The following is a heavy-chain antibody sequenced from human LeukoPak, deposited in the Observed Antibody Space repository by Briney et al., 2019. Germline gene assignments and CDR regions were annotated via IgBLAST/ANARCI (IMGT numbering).Heavy chain of an antibody. CDR1: GGSISSYY. D-gene: IGHD5-18*01. V-gene: IGHV4-59*01. CDR2: IYYSGST. J-gene: IGHJ5*02. Sequence: SETLSLTCTVSGGSISSYYWSWIRQPPGKGLEWIGYIYYSGSTNYNPSLKSRVTISVDTSKNQFSLKLSSVTAADTAVYYCARGGYSYGLYNVNWFDPWGQGTLVTVSS. CDR3: ARGGYSYGLYNVNWFDP.